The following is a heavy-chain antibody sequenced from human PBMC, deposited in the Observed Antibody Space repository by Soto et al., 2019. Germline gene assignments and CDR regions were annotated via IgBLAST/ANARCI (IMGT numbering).Heavy chain of an antibody. CDR1: GFTFSSYA. D-gene: IGHD3-10*01. CDR2: ISYDGSNK. V-gene: IGHV3-30-3*01. Sequence: GGSLRLSCAASGFTFSSYAMHWVRQAPGKGLEWVAVISYDGSNKYYADSVKGRFTISRDNSKNTLYLQMNSLRAEDTAVYYCARVDGITMVREWDVRGMDVWGQGTTVTVSS. J-gene: IGHJ6*02. CDR3: ARVDGITMVREWDVRGMDV.